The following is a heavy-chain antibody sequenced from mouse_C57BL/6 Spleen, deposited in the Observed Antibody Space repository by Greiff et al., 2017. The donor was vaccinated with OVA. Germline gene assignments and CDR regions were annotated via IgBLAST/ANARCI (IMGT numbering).Heavy chain of an antibody. CDR1: GFTFSDFY. CDR3: ARDQTGTGAMDY. Sequence: EVKVVESGGGLVQSGRSLRLSCATSGFTFSDFYMEWVRQAPGKGLEWIAASRNKANDYTTEYSASVKGRFIVSRDTSQSILYLQMNALRAEDTAIYYCARDQTGTGAMDYWGQGTSVTVSS. CDR2: SRNKANDYTT. V-gene: IGHV7-1*01. D-gene: IGHD4-1*01. J-gene: IGHJ4*01.